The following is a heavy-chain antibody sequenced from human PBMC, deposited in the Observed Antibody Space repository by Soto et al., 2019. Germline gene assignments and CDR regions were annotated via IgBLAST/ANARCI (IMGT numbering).Heavy chain of an antibody. J-gene: IGHJ3*02. Sequence: PWGSLRISCAASGLTFSSYWMHWVRQAPGKGLVWVSRISTDGSVTTYADSVKGRFTISRDNAKNSLYLQMSSLRAEDTAVCYCARGDYYDSSGPFSDAFDIWGQGTMVTVSS. D-gene: IGHD3-22*01. V-gene: IGHV3-74*01. CDR3: ARGDYYDSSGPFSDAFDI. CDR1: GLTFSSYW. CDR2: ISTDGSVT.